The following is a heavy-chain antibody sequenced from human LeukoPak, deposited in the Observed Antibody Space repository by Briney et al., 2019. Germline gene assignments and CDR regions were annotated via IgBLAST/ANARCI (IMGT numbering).Heavy chain of an antibody. J-gene: IGHJ3*01. V-gene: IGHV1-69*06. CDR1: VCSFKSYG. CDR3: ARDAQWELRAFDV. D-gene: IGHD1-26*01. CDR2: IIPIFDRP. Sequence: SVTVSCKTIVCSFKSYGFNWVRQAPGQGREWVGGIIPIFDRPNYAQKFEGRVTITADKSTNTTYMEISSLTSDDTAVYYCARDAQWELRAFDVWGRGTMVIV.